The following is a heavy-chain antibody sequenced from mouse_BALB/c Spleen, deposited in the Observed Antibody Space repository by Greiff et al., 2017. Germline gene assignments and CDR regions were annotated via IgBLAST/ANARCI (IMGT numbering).Heavy chain of an antibody. D-gene: IGHD3-1*01. CDR2: ILPGSGST. Sequence: QVQLQQSGAELMKPGASVKISCKATGYTFSSYWIEWVKQRPGHGLEWIGEILPGSGSTNYNEKFKGKATFTADTSSNTAYMQLSSLTSEDSAVFYCARSGGGLRYAMDDWGQGTSVTVSS. J-gene: IGHJ4*01. CDR3: ARSGGGLRYAMDD. V-gene: IGHV1-9*01. CDR1: GYTFSSYW.